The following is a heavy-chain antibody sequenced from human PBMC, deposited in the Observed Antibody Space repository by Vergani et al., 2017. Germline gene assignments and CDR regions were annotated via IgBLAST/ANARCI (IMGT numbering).Heavy chain of an antibody. V-gene: IGHV4-59*01. D-gene: IGHD1-26*01. CDR1: GGSISSYY. CDR2: IYYSGST. Sequence: QVQLQESGPGLVKPSETLSLTCTVSGGSISSYYWSWIRQPPGKGLEWIGYIYYSGSTNDNPSLTSRVTIAVDTSKNQFSLKLRSVTAADTAVYYCARDLGVGATGWFDPWGQGTLVTVSS. J-gene: IGHJ5*02. CDR3: ARDLGVGATGWFDP.